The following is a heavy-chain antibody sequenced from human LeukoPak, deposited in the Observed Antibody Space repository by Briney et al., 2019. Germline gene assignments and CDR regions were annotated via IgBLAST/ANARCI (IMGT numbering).Heavy chain of an antibody. Sequence: GRSLRLSCAASGFTFSSYGMHWVRQAPGKGLELVALIPYDGSNKYYADSVKGRFTISRDNSKNTLYLQMNSLRAEDTAIYYCAKVWSSSWSPFDYWGQGTLVTVSS. V-gene: IGHV3-33*05. CDR1: GFTFSSYG. D-gene: IGHD6-13*01. CDR2: IPYDGSNK. J-gene: IGHJ4*02. CDR3: AKVWSSSWSPFDY.